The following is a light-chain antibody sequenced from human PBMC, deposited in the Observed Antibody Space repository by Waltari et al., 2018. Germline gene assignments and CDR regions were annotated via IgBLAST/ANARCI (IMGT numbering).Light chain of an antibody. CDR2: YDK. V-gene: IGLV3-21*04. Sequence: VSVAPGTTARITCGGNNIGSKSVNWYRQKPGQAPVLVMYYDKDRPSGIPERFSGSNSGNTATLIISRVEAGDEADYYCQVWDSNNDHWVFGGGTRLTV. CDR1: NIGSKS. J-gene: IGLJ3*02. CDR3: QVWDSNNDHWV.